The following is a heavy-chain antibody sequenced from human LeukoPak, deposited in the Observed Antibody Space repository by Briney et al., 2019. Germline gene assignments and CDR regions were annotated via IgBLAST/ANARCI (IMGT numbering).Heavy chain of an antibody. V-gene: IGHV4-59*01. CDR1: GGSISSYY. D-gene: IGHD1-1*01. CDR3: ARGGYASTMDY. CDR2: IYYSGST. Sequence: SETLSLTCTVSGGSISSYYWSWIRQPPGKGLEWIGYIYYSGSTNYNPSLNSRATMSIDTPKNHFSLKLTSVIAADTAVYFCARGGYASTMDYWGQGILVTVSS. J-gene: IGHJ4*02.